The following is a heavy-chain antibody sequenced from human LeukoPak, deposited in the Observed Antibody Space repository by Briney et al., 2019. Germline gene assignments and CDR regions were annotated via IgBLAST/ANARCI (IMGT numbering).Heavy chain of an antibody. V-gene: IGHV3-7*01. CDR1: GFTFSSYW. CDR2: IRQDGSEK. J-gene: IGHJ4*02. CDR3: ARAGAARPTPLYYFDY. Sequence: GGSLRLSCAASGFTFSSYWMSWARQAPGKGLEWVANIRQDGSEKYYVDSVKGRFTISRDNAKNSLYLQMNSLRAEDTAVYYCARAGAARPTPLYYFDYWGQGTLVTVSS. D-gene: IGHD6-6*01.